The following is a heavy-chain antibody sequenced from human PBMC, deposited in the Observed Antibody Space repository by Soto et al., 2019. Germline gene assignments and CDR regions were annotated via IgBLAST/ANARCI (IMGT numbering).Heavy chain of an antibody. J-gene: IGHJ3*02. Sequence: ASVKVSCKASGYTFTSYYMHWVRQAPGQGLEWMGIINPSGGSTSYAQKFQGRVTMTRDTSTSTVYMELSSLRSEDTAVYYCAVASLLPGGVFDIWGQGTMVTVS. V-gene: IGHV1-46*01. CDR2: INPSGGST. CDR1: GYTFTSYY. CDR3: AVASLLPGGVFDI. D-gene: IGHD2-8*02.